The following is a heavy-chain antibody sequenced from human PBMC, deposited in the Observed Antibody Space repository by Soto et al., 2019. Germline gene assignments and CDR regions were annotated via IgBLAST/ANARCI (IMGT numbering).Heavy chain of an antibody. J-gene: IGHJ4*02. CDR3: ARGIQLWYTGTDY. CDR1: GYTFTSYD. D-gene: IGHD5-18*01. CDR2: MNANSGDT. Sequence: ASVKVSCKASGYTFTSYDINWVRQATGQGLEWMGWMNANSGDTGYAQKFQGRVTLTWDTSISTAYMELSRLRSDDTAVYYCARGIQLWYTGTDYRGQGILVTVSS. V-gene: IGHV1-8*01.